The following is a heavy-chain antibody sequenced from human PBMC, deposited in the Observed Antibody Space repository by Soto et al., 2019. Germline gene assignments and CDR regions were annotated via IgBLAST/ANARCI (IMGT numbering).Heavy chain of an antibody. J-gene: IGHJ5*02. CDR3: ARTDIVTTNWLDP. CDR2: INHGGST. V-gene: IGHV4-34*01. CDR1: GESFIGYY. D-gene: IGHD5-12*01. Sequence: QVHLQQWGAGLLKPSETLSLTCAVYGESFIGYYWTWIRQSPGKGLEWIGEINHGGSTNYNRSLKSRVTISIDSSKKQFSLKLPSVTAADTSVYYCARTDIVTTNWLDPWGQGTLVTVSS.